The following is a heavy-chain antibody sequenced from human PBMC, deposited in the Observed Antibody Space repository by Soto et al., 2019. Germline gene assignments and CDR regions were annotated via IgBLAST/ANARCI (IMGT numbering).Heavy chain of an antibody. CDR3: ARRLAGSPRFFDS. J-gene: IGHJ1*01. CDR1: GAPISSSHW. Sequence: SETLSLTCAVAGAPISSSHWWSWFRQPPGKGLEWIGEIYHSGSTNYNPSLKSRVTISVDKFKNQFSLKLASVTAADTAVYYCARRLAGSPRFFDSWGQGVLVTVSS. D-gene: IGHD1-1*01. V-gene: IGHV4-4*02. CDR2: IYHSGST.